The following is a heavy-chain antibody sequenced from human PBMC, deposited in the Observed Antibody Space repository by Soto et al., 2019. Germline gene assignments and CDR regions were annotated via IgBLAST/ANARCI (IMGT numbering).Heavy chain of an antibody. D-gene: IGHD3-22*01. J-gene: IGHJ6*02. Sequence: GESLKISCKGSGYSFTSYWISWVRRMPGKGLEWMGRIDPSDSYTNYSPSFQGHVTISADKSISTAYLQWSSLKASDTAMYYCARHSPYYNDSRGLYYYGMDVWGQGTTVTV. CDR3: ARHSPYYNDSRGLYYYGMDV. CDR2: IDPSDSYT. V-gene: IGHV5-10-1*01. CDR1: GYSFTSYW.